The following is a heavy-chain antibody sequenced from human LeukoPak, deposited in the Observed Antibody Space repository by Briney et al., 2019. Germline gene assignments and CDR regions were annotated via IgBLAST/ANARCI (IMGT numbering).Heavy chain of an antibody. CDR1: GDFTSRFY. D-gene: IGHD3-10*01. CDR2: LFLSGAT. Sequence: SETLSLNCTVSGDFTSRFYWSWIRQPPGKGLEWIGHLFLSGATNYSPSLKSRLTMSVDTSKMHFSLRLTSVTAADTAVYFCARIDPLGFFDYWGQGMLVTVSS. CDR3: ARIDPLGFFDY. J-gene: IGHJ4*02. V-gene: IGHV4-59*01.